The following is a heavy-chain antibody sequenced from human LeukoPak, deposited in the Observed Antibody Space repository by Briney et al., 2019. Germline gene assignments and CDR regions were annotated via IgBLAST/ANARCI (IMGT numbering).Heavy chain of an antibody. CDR2: IRYDGSNK. V-gene: IGHV3-30*02. CDR3: ARDRVATWTWAPDNWFDP. J-gene: IGHJ5*02. D-gene: IGHD5-12*01. CDR1: GFTFSSYG. Sequence: GGSLRLSCAASGFTFSSYGMHWVRQAPGKGLEWVLFIRYDGSNKYYADSVKGRFTISRDNAKNTLYLQMNSLRAEDTAVYYCARDRVATWTWAPDNWFDPWGQGTLVTVSS.